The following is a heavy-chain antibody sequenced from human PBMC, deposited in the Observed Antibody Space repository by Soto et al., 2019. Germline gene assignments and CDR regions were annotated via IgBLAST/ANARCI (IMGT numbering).Heavy chain of an antibody. CDR1: GFTFSNYA. J-gene: IGHJ5*02. Sequence: QVQLVESGGGVVQPGRSLRLSCAASGFTFSNYAMHWVRQAPGKGLEWVAVISYDGSNKYYADSVKGRFTISRDNSKNTVYLQRNSLRAEDTAVYYWARDLEVAVAGAWGQGTLVTVSS. CDR3: ARDLEVAVAGA. V-gene: IGHV3-30-3*01. CDR2: ISYDGSNK. D-gene: IGHD6-19*01.